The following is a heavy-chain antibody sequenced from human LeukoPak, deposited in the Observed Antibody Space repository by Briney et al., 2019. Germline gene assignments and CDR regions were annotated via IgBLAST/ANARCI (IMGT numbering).Heavy chain of an antibody. V-gene: IGHV1-8*01. CDR2: MNPNSGNT. CDR3: ARGRRLRVERSYYFDY. Sequence: GASVKVSCKASGYTFTSYDINWVRQATGQGLEWMGWMNPNSGNTGYAQKFQGRVTMTRNTSISTAYMELSSLRSEDTAVYYCARGRRLRVERSYYFDYWGQGTLVTVSS. D-gene: IGHD4-17*01. CDR1: GYTFTSYD. J-gene: IGHJ4*02.